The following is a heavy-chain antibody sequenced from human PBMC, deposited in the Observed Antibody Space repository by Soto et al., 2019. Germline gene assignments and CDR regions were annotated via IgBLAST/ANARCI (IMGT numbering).Heavy chain of an antibody. CDR3: ARDDVLCDGGRCYGIPLDV. CDR2: IQSGGTT. CDR1: GFTVSSKY. J-gene: IGHJ6*04. Sequence: PGGSLRLSCAASGFTVSSKYMTWVRQAPGKRLEWVSLIQSGGTTYYADSVKGRFTISRDSSENTLHLQMDSLRVEDTAVYYCARDDVLCDGGRCYGIPLDVLGKGTTVTVSS. V-gene: IGHV3-66*01. D-gene: IGHD2-15*01.